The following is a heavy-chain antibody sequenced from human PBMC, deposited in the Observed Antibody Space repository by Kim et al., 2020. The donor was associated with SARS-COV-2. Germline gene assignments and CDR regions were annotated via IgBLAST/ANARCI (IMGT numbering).Heavy chain of an antibody. CDR3: ASSSGTYYNSPDY. Sequence: GGSLRLSCAASGFTFSSYGMNWVRQAPGKGLEWVSSISSSSGYIYYADSVKGRFTISRDNAKNSLYLQMNSLRAEDTAVYYCASSSGTYYNSPDYWGQGTLVTVSS. V-gene: IGHV3-21*01. CDR1: GFTFSSYG. J-gene: IGHJ4*02. D-gene: IGHD3-10*01. CDR2: ISSSSGYI.